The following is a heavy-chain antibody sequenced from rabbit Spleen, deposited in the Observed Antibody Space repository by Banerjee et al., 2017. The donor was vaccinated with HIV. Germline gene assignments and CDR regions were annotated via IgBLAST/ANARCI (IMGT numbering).Heavy chain of an antibody. D-gene: IGHD1-1*01. CDR2: ISDASSDTT. J-gene: IGHJ4*01. CDR1: GFSFSSGYD. CDR3: ARRNSGMGFIMDL. V-gene: IGHV1S40*01. Sequence: QSLEESGGGLVKPGASLTLTCTASGFSFSSGYDMCWVRQAPGKGLEWIGCISDASSDTTYYATWAKGRFTISKISSTTMTLQMTSLTAADTATYFCARRNSGMGFIMDLWGPGTLVTVS.